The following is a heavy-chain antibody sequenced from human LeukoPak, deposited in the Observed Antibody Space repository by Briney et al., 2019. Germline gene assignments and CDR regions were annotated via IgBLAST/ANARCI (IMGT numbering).Heavy chain of an antibody. Sequence: ASVTVSCKASGYTFTSYAMNWVRQAPGQGLEWMGWINTNTGNPTYAQGFTGRFVFSLDTSVSTAYLQISSLKAEDTAVYYCARGPKEYYDFWSGYAHYYYYYGMDVWGQGTTVTVSS. J-gene: IGHJ6*02. CDR3: ARGPKEYYDFWSGYAHYYYYYGMDV. V-gene: IGHV7-4-1*02. CDR2: INTNTGNP. D-gene: IGHD3-3*01. CDR1: GYTFTSYA.